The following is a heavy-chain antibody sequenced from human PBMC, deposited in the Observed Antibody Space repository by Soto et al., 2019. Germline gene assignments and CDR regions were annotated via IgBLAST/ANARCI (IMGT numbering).Heavy chain of an antibody. CDR3: ARDPPDFHSAFEY. D-gene: IGHD4-4*01. CDR2: TYYRSKWYN. Sequence: QPLSLTCAISGYSVSSNSAALNWISQSPSRGLEWLGRTYYRSKWYNDYAESVKSRITINPDTSKNKFSLHLNSVTPEDTAVYYCARDPPDFHSAFEYSGQGTMVTVPS. CDR1: GYSVSSNSAA. J-gene: IGHJ4*02. V-gene: IGHV6-1*01.